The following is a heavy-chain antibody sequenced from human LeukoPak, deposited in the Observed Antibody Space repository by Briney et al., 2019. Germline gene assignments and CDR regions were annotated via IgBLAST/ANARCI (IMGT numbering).Heavy chain of an antibody. J-gene: IGHJ6*02. CDR3: ARGLITVDGMDV. CDR1: GGSISSGSYY. Sequence: SQTLSLTCTVSGGSISSGSYYWRWIRQPAGKGLEWIGRIYTSGSTNYNPSLKSRVTISVDTSKNQFSLKLSSVTAADTAVYYCARGLITVDGMDVWGQGTTVTVSS. CDR2: IYTSGST. V-gene: IGHV4-61*02. D-gene: IGHD4-11*01.